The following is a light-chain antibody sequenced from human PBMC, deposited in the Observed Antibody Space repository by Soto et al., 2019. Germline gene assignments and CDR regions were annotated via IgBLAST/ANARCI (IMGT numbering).Light chain of an antibody. CDR2: DAS. CDR3: QQYNNFPFT. CDR1: QDITKW. Sequence: DIQMTQSPSTLSAYVGARVTITCRASQDITKWLAWYQQKPGKAPKLLIYDASSLESGVPSRFSGSGSGTEFTLTISSLQPDDFATYYCQQYNNFPFTFGGGTKVDIK. V-gene: IGKV1-5*01. J-gene: IGKJ4*01.